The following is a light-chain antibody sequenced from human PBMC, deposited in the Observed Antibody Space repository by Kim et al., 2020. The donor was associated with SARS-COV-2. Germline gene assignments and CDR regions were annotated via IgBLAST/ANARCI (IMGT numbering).Light chain of an antibody. Sequence: QLVLTQPPSTSGTPGQRVTISCSGSRSNIGTNYVYWYQQFPGTAPKLLIYRNDQRPSGVPERVSASKSGTSASLAISGLRSEDEADYYCAAWDDSLSGVVFGGGTQLTVL. CDR1: RSNIGTNY. J-gene: IGLJ2*01. CDR3: AAWDDSLSGVV. CDR2: RND. V-gene: IGLV1-47*01.